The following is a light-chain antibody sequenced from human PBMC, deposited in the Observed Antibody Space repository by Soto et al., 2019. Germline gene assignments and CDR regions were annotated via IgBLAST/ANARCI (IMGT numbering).Light chain of an antibody. J-gene: IGKJ1*01. CDR3: QQYGGSPLWT. CDR1: QSVSSTY. CDR2: GAS. Sequence: IVLTQSPGTLSLSQGERATLSCRASQSVSSTYLAWYQQKPGQAPRLLIYGASSRATGIPDRFSGSGSETDFTLTISRLEPEDFAVYYCQQYGGSPLWTFGQGTKVDIK. V-gene: IGKV3-20*01.